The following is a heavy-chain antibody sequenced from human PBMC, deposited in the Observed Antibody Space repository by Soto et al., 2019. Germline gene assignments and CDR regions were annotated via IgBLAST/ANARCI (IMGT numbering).Heavy chain of an antibody. CDR3: ARGYCSSTICYIWDNWFDP. V-gene: IGHV4-59*01. CDR2: IYYSGRT. D-gene: IGHD2-2*02. J-gene: IGHJ5*02. CDR1: GGSISSYY. Sequence: QVQLQESGPGLVKPSETLSLTCTVSGGSISSYYWSWIRQPPGKGLEWIGYIYYSGRTNYNPSLTSRVTISVDTSKNQFSLKVSSVTAADTAVYYCARGYCSSTICYIWDNWFDPWGQGTLVTVSS.